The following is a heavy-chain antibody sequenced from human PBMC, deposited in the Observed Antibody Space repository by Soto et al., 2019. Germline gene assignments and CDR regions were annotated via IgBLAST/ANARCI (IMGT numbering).Heavy chain of an antibody. CDR2: IVPVLGSA. CDR1: GGTFGKYA. J-gene: IGHJ6*02. Sequence: EASVKVSCKASGGTFGKYAISWARQAPGQGLEWMGVIVPVLGSATYAQKFQGRITITADESTATAYMEVTNLRSEDTAVYYCARGRVVTAIPYYYYGMDVWGQGTTVTVSS. D-gene: IGHD2-21*02. V-gene: IGHV1-69*13. CDR3: ARGRVVTAIPYYYYGMDV.